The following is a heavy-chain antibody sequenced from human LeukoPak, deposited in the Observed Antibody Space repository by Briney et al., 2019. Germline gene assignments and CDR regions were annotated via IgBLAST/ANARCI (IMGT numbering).Heavy chain of an antibody. CDR1: GYTFTSYG. CDR3: ARSRDSGSYYITAFDI. CDR2: ISAYNGNT. J-gene: IGHJ3*02. V-gene: IGHV1-18*01. Sequence: ASVKVSCKASGYTFTSYGISWVRQAPGQGLEWMGWISAYNGNTNYAQKLQGRVTMTTDTSTSTAYMELRSLRSDDTAVYYCARSRDSGSYYITAFDIWGQGTMVTVSS. D-gene: IGHD1-26*01.